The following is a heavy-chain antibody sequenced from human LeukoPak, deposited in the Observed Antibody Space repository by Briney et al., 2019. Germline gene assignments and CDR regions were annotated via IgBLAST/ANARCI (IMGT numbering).Heavy chain of an antibody. CDR1: GGTFSSYA. J-gene: IGHJ6*03. CDR2: IIPIFGTA. D-gene: IGHD3-3*01. Sequence: ASVKVSCKASGGTFSSYAISWVRQAPGQGLEWMGGIIPIFGTANYAQKFQGRVTITADKSTSTAYMELSSPRSEDTAVYYCARYDFWSGYDYYYMDVWGKGTTVTVSS. V-gene: IGHV1-69*06. CDR3: ARYDFWSGYDYYYMDV.